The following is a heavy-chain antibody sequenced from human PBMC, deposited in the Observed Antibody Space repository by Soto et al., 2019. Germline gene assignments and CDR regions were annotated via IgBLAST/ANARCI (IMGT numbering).Heavy chain of an antibody. CDR2: IKQDGSEK. V-gene: IGHV3-7*03. D-gene: IGHD6-13*01. CDR3: ARDPRYSSSWTDAFDI. Sequence: WWSLRLSCSASGFTFSSYWMSWCRQAPGKGLEWVANIKQDGSEKYYVDSVKGRFTISRDNAKNSLYLQMNSLRAEDTAVYYCARDPRYSSSWTDAFDIWGQGTMVTVSS. J-gene: IGHJ3*02. CDR1: GFTFSSYW.